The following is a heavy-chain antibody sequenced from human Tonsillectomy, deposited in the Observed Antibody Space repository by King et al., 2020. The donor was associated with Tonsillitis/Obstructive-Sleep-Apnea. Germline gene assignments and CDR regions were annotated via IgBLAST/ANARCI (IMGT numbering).Heavy chain of an antibody. CDR1: GGSFSGYY. CDR2: INHSGST. D-gene: IGHD3-3*01. CDR3: AGYDFWSGYRVQH. V-gene: IGHV4-34*01. J-gene: IGHJ1*01. Sequence: VQLQQWGAGLLKPSETLSLTCAVYGGSFSGYYWSWIRQPPGKGLEWIGEINHSGSTNYNPSLKSRVTISVDTSKNQFSLKLSSVTAADTAVDYCAGYDFWSGYRVQHWGQGTLVTVSA.